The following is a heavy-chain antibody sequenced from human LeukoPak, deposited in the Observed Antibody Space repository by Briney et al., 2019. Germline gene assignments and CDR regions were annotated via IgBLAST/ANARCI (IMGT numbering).Heavy chain of an antibody. V-gene: IGHV1-69*13. J-gene: IGHJ5*02. D-gene: IGHD3-10*01. CDR3: ARISGSSRGFDP. Sequence: EASVKVSCKASGGTFSSYAISWVRQAPGQGLEWMGGIIPIFGTANYAQKFQGRVTITAGESTSTAYMELSSLRSEDTAVYYCARISGSSRGFDPWGQGTLVTVSS. CDR2: IIPIFGTA. CDR1: GGTFSSYA.